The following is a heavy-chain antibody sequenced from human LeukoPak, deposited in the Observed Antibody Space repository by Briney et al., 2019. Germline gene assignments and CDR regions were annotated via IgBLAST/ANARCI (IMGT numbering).Heavy chain of an antibody. D-gene: IGHD6-13*01. CDR3: ATKGIEGSLAAFENS. Sequence: GESLRISCKGSGYSFTTYWIGWVRQMPGKGLEYMGIIYPDDSETRYSPSFQGQFTISADKSISTAYLQWSSLKASDTAIYYCATKGIEGSLAAFENSWGQGTPVTVSP. CDR2: IYPDDSET. V-gene: IGHV5-51*01. J-gene: IGHJ4*02. CDR1: GYSFTTYW.